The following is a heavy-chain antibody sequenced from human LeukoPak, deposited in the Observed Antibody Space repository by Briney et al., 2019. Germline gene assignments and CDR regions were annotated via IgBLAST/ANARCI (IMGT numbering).Heavy chain of an antibody. V-gene: IGHV4-39*01. J-gene: IGHJ4*02. CDR3: ARQSSGWSFDY. CDR2: IYYSGST. Sequence: SETLPLTCTVSGGSISSSSYYWGWIRQPPGKGLEWIGSIYYSGSTYYNPSLKSRVTISVDTSKNQFSLKLSSVTAADTAVYYCARQSSGWSFDYWGQGTLVTVSS. D-gene: IGHD6-19*01. CDR1: GGSISSSSYY.